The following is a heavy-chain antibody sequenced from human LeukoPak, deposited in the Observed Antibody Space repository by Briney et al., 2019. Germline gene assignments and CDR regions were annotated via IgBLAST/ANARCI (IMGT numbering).Heavy chain of an antibody. CDR1: GASITSGTYF. CDR2: INYSGTT. D-gene: IGHD2-15*01. V-gene: IGHV4-39*01. J-gene: IGHJ4*02. CDR3: ARLETVSGANYFDH. Sequence: PSETLSLTCSLSGASITSGTYFWTWVRQPPGKGLEWIGSINYSGTTYYTASLKSRVTISVGTSKTQYSLSLTLVTAADTAVYFCARLETVSGANYFDHWGQGALVTVSS.